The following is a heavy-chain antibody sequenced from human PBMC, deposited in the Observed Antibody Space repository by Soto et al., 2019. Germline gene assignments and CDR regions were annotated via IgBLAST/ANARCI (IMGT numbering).Heavy chain of an antibody. Sequence: EVQLVQSGAEVKKPGESLRISCKGSGYSFTSHWISWVRQMPGKGLEWMGRIDPSDSYTNYSPSFQGHVTFSADKSISTAYLQWSGLKASDTAVYYCARLPVVVTALSPAAVWGQGTLVTVSS. CDR3: ARLPVVVTALSPAAV. V-gene: IGHV5-10-1*03. J-gene: IGHJ4*02. D-gene: IGHD2-21*02. CDR1: GYSFTSHW. CDR2: IDPSDSYT.